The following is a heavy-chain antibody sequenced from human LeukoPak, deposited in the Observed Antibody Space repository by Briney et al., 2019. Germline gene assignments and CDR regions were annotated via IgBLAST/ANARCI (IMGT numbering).Heavy chain of an antibody. CDR3: ARELLWSGELLQNWFDP. V-gene: IGHV6-1*01. CDR1: GDSVSSNSAA. J-gene: IGHJ5*02. Sequence: SQTLSLTCAISGDSVSSNSAAWNWIRQSPSRGLEWLGRTYYRSKWYNDYAVSVKSRITINPDTSKNQFSLQLNSVTPEDTAVYYCARELLWSGELLQNWFDPWGQGTLVTVSS. D-gene: IGHD3-10*01. CDR2: TYYRSKWYN.